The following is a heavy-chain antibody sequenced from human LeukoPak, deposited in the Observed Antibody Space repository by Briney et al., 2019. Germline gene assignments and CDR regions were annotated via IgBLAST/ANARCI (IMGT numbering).Heavy chain of an antibody. CDR2: INPNSGGT. V-gene: IGHV1-2*02. Sequence: ASVKDSCMASGYTFTGYYMHWLRQAPGQGLEWMGWINPNSGGTNHAQKYQGRVTMTRDTSISTAYMALSRLRSDDTAVYYCARVRKSYNWNDALFDYWGQGTLVTVSS. D-gene: IGHD1-20*01. CDR1: GYTFTGYY. J-gene: IGHJ4*02. CDR3: ARVRKSYNWNDALFDY.